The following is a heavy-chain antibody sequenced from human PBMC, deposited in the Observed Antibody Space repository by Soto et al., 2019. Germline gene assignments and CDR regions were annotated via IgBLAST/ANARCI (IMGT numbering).Heavy chain of an antibody. D-gene: IGHD6-13*01. J-gene: IGHJ4*02. V-gene: IGHV3-23*01. CDR2: ISGSGGST. CDR3: AKDPRYSSSWYVTDY. CDR1: GFTFSSYA. Sequence: EVQLLESGGGLVQPGGSLRLSCAASGFTFSSYAMSWVRKAPGKGLEWVSAISGSGGSTYYADSVKGRFTISRDNSKNTLYLQMNSLRAEDTAVYYCAKDPRYSSSWYVTDYWGQGTLVTVSS.